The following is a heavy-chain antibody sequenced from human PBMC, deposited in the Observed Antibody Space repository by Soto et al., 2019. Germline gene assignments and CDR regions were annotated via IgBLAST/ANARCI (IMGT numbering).Heavy chain of an antibody. J-gene: IGHJ6*03. Sequence: SETLSLTCTVSGGSISSSSYYWGWIRQPPGKGLEWIGSIYYSGSTYYNPSLKSRVTISVDTSKNQFSLKLSSVTAADTAVYYCARRVETTVTTEGVYYYYYYMDVWGKGTTVTVSS. V-gene: IGHV4-39*01. CDR3: ARRVETTVTTEGVYYYYYYMDV. D-gene: IGHD4-17*01. CDR1: GGSISSSSYY. CDR2: IYYSGST.